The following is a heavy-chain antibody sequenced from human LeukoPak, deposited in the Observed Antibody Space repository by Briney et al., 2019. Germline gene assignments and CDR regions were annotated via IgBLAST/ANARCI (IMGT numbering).Heavy chain of an antibody. V-gene: IGHV3-21*01. CDR1: RFTFSTYS. CDR2: ISSRSTYI. CDR3: ANLAAAGTIDDY. D-gene: IGHD6-13*01. J-gene: IGHJ4*02. Sequence: GGSLRLSCAASRFTFSTYSMNWVRQAPGKGLEWVSSISSRSTYIYYADSVKGRFTISRDNAKNSLYLQMNNLRAEDTAMFYCANLAAAGTIDDYWGQGTLVTVSS.